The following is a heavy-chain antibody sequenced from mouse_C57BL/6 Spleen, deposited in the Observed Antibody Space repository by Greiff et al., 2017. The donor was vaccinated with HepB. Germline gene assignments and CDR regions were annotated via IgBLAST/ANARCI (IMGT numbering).Heavy chain of an antibody. V-gene: IGHV5-4*01. CDR2: ISDGGSYT. CDR3: ARDRGLKSWFAY. CDR1: GFTFSSYA. D-gene: IGHD1-3*01. Sequence: EVQRVESGGGLVKPGGSLKLSCAASGFTFSSYAMSWVRQTPEKRLEWVATISDGGSYTYYPDNVKGRFTISRDNAKNNLYLQMSHLKSEDTAMYYWARDRGLKSWFAYWGQGTLVTVSA. J-gene: IGHJ3*01.